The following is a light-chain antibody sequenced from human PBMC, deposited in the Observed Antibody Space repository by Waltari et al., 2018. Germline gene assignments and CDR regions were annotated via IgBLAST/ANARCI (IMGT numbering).Light chain of an antibody. J-gene: IGLJ1*01. CDR2: YDD. CDR3: AVWDDTVSGYV. V-gene: IGLV1-36*01. Sequence: QSVLTQPPSVSEAPKQRVTISCSGSSSNIGNNAVNWYQQLPGKSPKLLIYYDDLLSSGVSDRFSGSKSGTSASLAISGLQSEEEADYYCAVWDDTVSGYVFGSGTKVTVL. CDR1: SSNIGNNA.